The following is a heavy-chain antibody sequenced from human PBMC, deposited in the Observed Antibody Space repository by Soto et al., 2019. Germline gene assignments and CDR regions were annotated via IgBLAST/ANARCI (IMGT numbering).Heavy chain of an antibody. CDR2: IIPIFGTA. CDR1: GGTFSSYA. J-gene: IGHJ3*02. CDR3: ARSYSSGYYYGYAFDI. V-gene: IGHV1-69*01. D-gene: IGHD3-22*01. Sequence: QVQLVQSGAEVKKPGSSVKVSCKASGGTFSSYAISWLRQAPGQGLEWMGGIIPIFGTANYAQKFQGRVTITADESTSTAYMALSSLRSEDTAVYYCARSYSSGYYYGYAFDIWGQGTMVTVSS.